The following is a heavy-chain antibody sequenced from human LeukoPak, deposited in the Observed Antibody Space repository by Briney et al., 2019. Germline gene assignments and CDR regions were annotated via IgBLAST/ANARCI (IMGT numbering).Heavy chain of an antibody. Sequence: SVKVSCKASGGTFSSYAISWVRQAPGQGLEWMGRIIPILGIANYAQKFQGRVTITAGKSTSTAYMELSSLRSEDTAVYYCAREGSVRRPAINWYFDLWGRGTLVTVSS. CDR2: IIPILGIA. CDR3: AREGSVRRPAINWYFDL. D-gene: IGHD2-2*01. V-gene: IGHV1-69*04. CDR1: GGTFSSYA. J-gene: IGHJ2*01.